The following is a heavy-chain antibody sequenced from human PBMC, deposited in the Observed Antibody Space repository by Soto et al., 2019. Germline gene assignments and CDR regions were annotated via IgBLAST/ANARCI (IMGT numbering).Heavy chain of an antibody. D-gene: IGHD2-8*01. V-gene: IGHV1-69*02. CDR2: IFPLTDIP. CDR1: GGTFRNYP. CDR3: ARGLLGVLNYFEA. J-gene: IGHJ4*02. Sequence: QVQLVQSGTEVKKPGSSVKVSCKASGGTFRNYPINWVRQAPGQGLEWMGSIFPLTDIPDYAQNFQARLTITADKSTSTAYMELSSLTSDDTDMYFCARGLLGVLNYFEAWGQGTLVTVSS.